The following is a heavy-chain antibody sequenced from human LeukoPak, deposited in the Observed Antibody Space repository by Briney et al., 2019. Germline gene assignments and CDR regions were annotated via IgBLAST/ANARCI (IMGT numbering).Heavy chain of an antibody. CDR2: ISAYNGNT. V-gene: IGHV1-18*01. J-gene: IGHJ2*01. CDR3: ARGRDYGENEGWYFDL. Sequence: GASVKVSCKASGYTFTSYGISWVRQAPGQGLEWMGWISAYNGNTNYAQKLQGRVTMTTDTSTSTAYMELRSLRSDDTAVYYCARGRDYGENEGWYFDLWGRGTLVTVSS. CDR1: GYTFTSYG. D-gene: IGHD4-17*01.